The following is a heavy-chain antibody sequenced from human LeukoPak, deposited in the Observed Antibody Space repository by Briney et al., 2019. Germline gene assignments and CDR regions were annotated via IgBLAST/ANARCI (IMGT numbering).Heavy chain of an antibody. D-gene: IGHD6-19*01. CDR1: GFTFSNFW. V-gene: IGHV3-7*05. CDR3: ARDQGAYARGWYGVFDF. CDR2: IKQGGSET. J-gene: IGHJ4*02. Sequence: PGGSLRLSCAASGFTFSNFWMSWVRQAPGKGLEWVANIKQGGSETHYVDSVKGRFTISRDNAKNSLYLQMNRLTAEDTAVYYCARDQGAYARGWYGVFDFWGQGTLVTVSS.